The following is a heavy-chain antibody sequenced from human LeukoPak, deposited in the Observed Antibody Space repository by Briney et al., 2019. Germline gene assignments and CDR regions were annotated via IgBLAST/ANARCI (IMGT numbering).Heavy chain of an antibody. V-gene: IGHV3-23*01. CDR3: AKTLARHGTFDY. CDR2: ISDGDGST. CDR1: GFIFSSYD. Sequence: GGSLRLSCAASGFIFSSYDMNWVRQAPGKGLEWVSAISDGDGSTFYADSVKGRFTISRDNSKNTLSLQMSSLRAEDTAVYYCAKTLARHGTFDYWGQGTLVTVSS. D-gene: IGHD1-14*01. J-gene: IGHJ4*02.